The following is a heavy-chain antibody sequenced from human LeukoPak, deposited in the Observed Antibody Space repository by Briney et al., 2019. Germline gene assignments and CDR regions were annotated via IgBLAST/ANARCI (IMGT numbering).Heavy chain of an antibody. CDR1: GGSISSYY. J-gene: IGHJ4*02. Sequence: PSETLSLTCTVSGGSISSYYWSWVRQPAGKGLEWIGRIYTSGSTNYNPSLKSRVTMSVDTSKNQFSLKLSPVTAADTAVYYCARVSLVRGAPDYYFDYWGQGTLVTVSS. D-gene: IGHD3-10*01. V-gene: IGHV4-4*07. CDR2: IYTSGST. CDR3: ARVSLVRGAPDYYFDY.